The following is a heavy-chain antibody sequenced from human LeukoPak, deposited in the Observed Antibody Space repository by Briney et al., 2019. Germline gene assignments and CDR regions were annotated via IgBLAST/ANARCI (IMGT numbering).Heavy chain of an antibody. CDR3: ARRGEAMDPFDY. V-gene: IGHV5-51*01. J-gene: IGHJ4*02. Sequence: GESLKISCKDYGYSFTSYWIGWVRQMPGKGLEWMGIIYPGDSDTRYSPSSQGQVTISADKSINTAYLQWSSLKASDTAIYYCARRGEAMDPFDYWGQGTLVTVPS. CDR2: IYPGDSDT. CDR1: GYSFTSYW. D-gene: IGHD5-18*01.